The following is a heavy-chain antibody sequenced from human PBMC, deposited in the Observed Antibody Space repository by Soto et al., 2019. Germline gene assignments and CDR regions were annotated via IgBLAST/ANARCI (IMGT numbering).Heavy chain of an antibody. V-gene: IGHV1-18*01. Sequence: ASVKVSCKASGYTFTSYGISWVRQAPGQGLEWMGWIGAYNGNTNYAQKLQGRVTMTTDTSTSTAYMELRSLRSDDTAVYYCARDPAFPHFLDYWGQGTLVTVSS. J-gene: IGHJ4*02. CDR3: ARDPAFPHFLDY. CDR1: GYTFTSYG. CDR2: IGAYNGNT.